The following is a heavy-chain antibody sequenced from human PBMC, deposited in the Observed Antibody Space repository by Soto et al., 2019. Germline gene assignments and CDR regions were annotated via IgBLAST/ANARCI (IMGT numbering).Heavy chain of an antibody. D-gene: IGHD3-22*01. V-gene: IGHV3-64*02. J-gene: IGHJ4*02. CDR1: GFTFSSYA. CDR2: ISSNGGST. Sequence: GGSLRLSCAASGFTFSSYAMHWVRQAPGKGLEYVSAISSNGGSTYYADSVKGRFTISRDNSKNTLYLQMGSLRAEDMAVYYCARGAPYYYDSSGYIDYWGQGTLVTVSS. CDR3: ARGAPYYYDSSGYIDY.